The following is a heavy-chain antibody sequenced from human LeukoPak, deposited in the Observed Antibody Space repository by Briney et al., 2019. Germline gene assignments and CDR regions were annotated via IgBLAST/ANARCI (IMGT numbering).Heavy chain of an antibody. Sequence: ASVKVSCKVSGYTLTELSMHWVRQAPGKGLEWMGGFDPEDGETIYAQKFQGRVTMTEDTSTDTAYMELSSLRSEDTAVYHCATKERITMVRGADYWGQGTLVTVSS. CDR2: FDPEDGET. CDR3: ATKERITMVRGADY. CDR1: GYTLTELS. D-gene: IGHD3-10*01. J-gene: IGHJ4*02. V-gene: IGHV1-24*01.